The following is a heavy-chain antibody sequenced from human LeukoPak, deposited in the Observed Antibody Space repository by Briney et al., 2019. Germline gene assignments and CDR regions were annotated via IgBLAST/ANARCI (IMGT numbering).Heavy chain of an antibody. CDR1: GVSISSYY. J-gene: IGHJ2*01. D-gene: IGHD6-25*01. V-gene: IGHV4-59*08. CDR2: IYYSGST. Sequence: SETPSLTCTVSGVSISSYYWSWIRQAPGKGLEWIGYIYYSGSTNYNPSLKSRVTISVDTTKNQFSLKPSSVTAADTAVYYCARQGGGFWYFDLWGRGTLVTVSS. CDR3: ARQGGGFWYFDL.